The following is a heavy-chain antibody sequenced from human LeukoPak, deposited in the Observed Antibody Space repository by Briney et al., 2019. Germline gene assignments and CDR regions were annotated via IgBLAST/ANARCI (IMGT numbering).Heavy chain of an antibody. D-gene: IGHD6-19*01. CDR1: GFTFGTHA. Sequence: GGSLRLSCAASGFTFGTHAMTWVRQAPGEGLEWVSGMSGSGDTTYYADSVKCRITISRDNSKNTLFLQMNSLRAEDTAVYYCARLAGISGWYVYYFDYWGQGTLVTVS. CDR3: ARLAGISGWYVYYFDY. J-gene: IGHJ4*02. CDR2: MSGSGDTT. V-gene: IGHV3-23*01.